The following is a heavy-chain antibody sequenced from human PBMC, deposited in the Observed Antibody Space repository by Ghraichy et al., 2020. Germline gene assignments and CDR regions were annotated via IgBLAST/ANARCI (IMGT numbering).Heavy chain of an antibody. CDR3: ARQETYYYESSGYYNWFDP. J-gene: IGHJ5*02. V-gene: IGHV4-39*01. D-gene: IGHD3-22*01. CDR1: GGSISSSSYY. CDR2: IYYSGST. Sequence: SETLSLTCTVSGGSISSSSYYWGWIRQPPGKGLEWIGSIYYSGSTYYNPSLKSRVTISVDTSKNQFSLKLSSVTAADTAVYYCARQETYYYESSGYYNWFDPWGQGTLVTVSS.